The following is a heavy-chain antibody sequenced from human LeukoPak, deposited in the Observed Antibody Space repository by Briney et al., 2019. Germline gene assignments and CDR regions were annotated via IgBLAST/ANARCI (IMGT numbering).Heavy chain of an antibody. CDR1: GYTFTSYG. J-gene: IGHJ4*02. CDR3: ARVPDIVVVPAAVFDY. V-gene: IGHV1-18*01. Sequence: GASVKVSCKASGYTFTSYGISWVRQAPGQGVEWVGWISAYNGNTNYAQKLQGRVTMTTDTSTSTAYMELRSLRSDDTAVYYCARVPDIVVVPAAVFDYWGQGTLVTVSS. CDR2: ISAYNGNT. D-gene: IGHD2-2*01.